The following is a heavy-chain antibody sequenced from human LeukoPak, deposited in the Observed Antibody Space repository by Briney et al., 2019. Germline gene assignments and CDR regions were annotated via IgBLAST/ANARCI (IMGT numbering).Heavy chain of an antibody. V-gene: IGHV3-66*01. J-gene: IGHJ4*02. CDR3: ARAATAGY. Sequence: PGGSLKLPCEASGLTVSNTYMSWGRQAAGKGLVWVSLIYSGGSTYYAASVKSRFTISRDNSKNTLYLQMNSLRAEDTAVYYCARAATAGYWGQGTLVTVSS. D-gene: IGHD2-15*01. CDR1: GLTVSNTY. CDR2: IYSGGST.